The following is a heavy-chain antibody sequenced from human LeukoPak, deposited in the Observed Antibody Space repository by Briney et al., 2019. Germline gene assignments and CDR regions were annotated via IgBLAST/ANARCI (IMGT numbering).Heavy chain of an antibody. CDR2: IYSGDSGT. V-gene: IGHV5-51*01. Sequence: GESLKISCQGSGSRFTSYWIAWARQMPGKGLEWMGIIYSGDSGTRYSPSFQGQVTISADKSISTAYLQWSSLKAADTAMYYCARRYSNYYGSGSYGYWGQGTLVTVSS. CDR1: GSRFTSYW. J-gene: IGHJ4*02. D-gene: IGHD3-10*01. CDR3: ARRYSNYYGSGSYGY.